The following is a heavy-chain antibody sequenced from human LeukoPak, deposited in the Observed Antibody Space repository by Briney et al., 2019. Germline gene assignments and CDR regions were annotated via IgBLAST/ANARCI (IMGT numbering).Heavy chain of an antibody. CDR1: GFTFSSYW. V-gene: IGHV3-74*01. D-gene: IGHD3-9*01. CDR3: ARERSYYDILTGYYFDY. CDR2: INSDGSST. J-gene: IGHJ4*02. Sequence: GGSLRLSCAASGFTFSSYWMHWVRQAPGKGLVWVSRINSDGSSTSYADSVKGRFTISRDNAKNTLYLQMNSLRAEDTAVYYCARERSYYDILTGYYFDYWGQGTLVTVSS.